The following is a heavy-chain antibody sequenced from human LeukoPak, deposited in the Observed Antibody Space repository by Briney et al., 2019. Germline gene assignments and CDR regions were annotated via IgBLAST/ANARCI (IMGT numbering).Heavy chain of an antibody. V-gene: IGHV3-30*04. CDR2: ISYDGSNK. Sequence: GGSLRLSCAASGFTFSSYAMHWVRQAPGKGLEWVAVISYDGSNKYYADSVKGRFTISRDNSKNTLYLQMNSLRAEDTAVYYCAREARRYSSGCSTFDYWGQGTLVTVSS. CDR1: GFTFSSYA. CDR3: AREARRYSSGCSTFDY. D-gene: IGHD6-19*01. J-gene: IGHJ4*02.